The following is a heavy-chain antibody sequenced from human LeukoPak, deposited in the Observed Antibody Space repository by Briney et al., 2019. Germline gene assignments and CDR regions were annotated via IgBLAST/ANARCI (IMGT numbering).Heavy chain of an antibody. CDR1: GYSFTSNW. CDR2: IDPSDSST. V-gene: IGHV5-10-1*01. CDR3: ARQEGGNYDLLTGYFDY. Sequence: ESLKISFKGPGYSFTSNWINWVRQMPGKGLGRMWRIDPSDSSTNYSPSFQGHVTFSTDKSISSAFLQWSTLMASDTAMYYCARQEGGNYDLLTGYFDYWGQGALVTVAS. J-gene: IGHJ4*02. D-gene: IGHD3-9*01.